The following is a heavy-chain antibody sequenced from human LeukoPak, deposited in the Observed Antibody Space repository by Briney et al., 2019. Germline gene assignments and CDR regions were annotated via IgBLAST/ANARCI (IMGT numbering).Heavy chain of an antibody. J-gene: IGHJ5*02. CDR1: GFTFSDYY. CDR3: ARDRYCSGGSCYGWFDP. CDR2: ISSSSSYT. Sequence: PGRSLRLSCAASGFTFSDYYMSWIRQAPGKGLEWVSYISSSSSYTKYADSVKGRFTISRDNAKNSLYLQMNSLRAEDTAVYHCARDRYCSGGSCYGWFDPWGQGTLVTVSS. D-gene: IGHD2-15*01. V-gene: IGHV3-11*06.